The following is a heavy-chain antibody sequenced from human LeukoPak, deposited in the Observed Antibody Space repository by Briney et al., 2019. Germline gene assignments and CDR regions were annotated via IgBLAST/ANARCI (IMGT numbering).Heavy chain of an antibody. CDR1: GGSFSGYY. D-gene: IGHD6-13*01. J-gene: IGHJ4*02. V-gene: IGHV4-34*01. CDR3: ARGRRRQPAPGDY. CDR2: INHSGST. Sequence: SETLSLTCAVYGGSFSGYYWSWIRQPPGKGLEWIGEINHSGSTNYNPSLKSRVTISVDTSKNQLSLKLSSVTAADTAVYYCARGRRRQPAPGDYWGQGTLVTVSS.